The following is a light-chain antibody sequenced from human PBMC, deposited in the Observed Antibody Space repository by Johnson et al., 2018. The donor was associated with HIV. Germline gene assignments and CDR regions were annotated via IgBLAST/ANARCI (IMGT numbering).Light chain of an antibody. CDR1: SSNIGNNY. Sequence: QSVLTQPPSVSAAPGQKVTISCSGSSSNIGNNYVSWYQQLPGTAPKLLIYDNNRRPSGIPDRFSGSKSGTSGTLGNTGLQTGDEADYYCGSWDSSLSAYVFGAGTKVTVL. J-gene: IGLJ1*01. CDR2: DNN. V-gene: IGLV1-51*01. CDR3: GSWDSSLSAYV.